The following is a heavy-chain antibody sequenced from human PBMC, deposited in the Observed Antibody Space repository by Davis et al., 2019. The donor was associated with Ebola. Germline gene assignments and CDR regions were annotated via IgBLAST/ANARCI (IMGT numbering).Heavy chain of an antibody. Sequence: HTGGSLRLSCAASGFTFSSYWMHWVRQAPGKGLVWVSRINSDGSSTSYADSVKGRFTISRDNAKNTLYLQMNSLRVEDTALYYCAKDRNPNGLGPQDWGQGTLVTVSS. D-gene: IGHD2-8*01. J-gene: IGHJ1*01. V-gene: IGHV3-74*01. CDR3: AKDRNPNGLGPQD. CDR1: GFTFSSYW. CDR2: INSDGSST.